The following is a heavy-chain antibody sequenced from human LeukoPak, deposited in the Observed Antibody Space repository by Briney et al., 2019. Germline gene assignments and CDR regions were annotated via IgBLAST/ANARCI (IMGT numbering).Heavy chain of an antibody. CDR3: ASTTRRDGYNPLGDY. CDR1: GGSISSYY. CDR2: IYTSGST. V-gene: IGHV4-4*07. J-gene: IGHJ4*02. D-gene: IGHD5-24*01. Sequence: TSETLSLTCTVSGGSISSYYCSWIRQPAGKGLEWIGRIYTSGSTNYNPSLKSRVTMSVDTSKNQFSLKLSSVTAADTAVYYCASTTRRDGYNPLGDYWGQGTLVTVSP.